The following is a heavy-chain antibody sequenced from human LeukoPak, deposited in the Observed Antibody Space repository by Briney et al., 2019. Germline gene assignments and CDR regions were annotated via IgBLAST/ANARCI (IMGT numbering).Heavy chain of an antibody. CDR1: GFTFSSYW. Sequence: PGGSLRLSCAASGFTFSSYWMSWVRQAPGKGLEWVANIKQDGSEKYYVDSVKGRFTISRDNSKNTLYLQMNSLRAEDTAVYYCARWLQYPGPPDQYYFDYWGQGTLVTVSS. V-gene: IGHV3-7*01. CDR3: ARWLQYPGPPDQYYFDY. J-gene: IGHJ4*02. D-gene: IGHD5-24*01. CDR2: IKQDGSEK.